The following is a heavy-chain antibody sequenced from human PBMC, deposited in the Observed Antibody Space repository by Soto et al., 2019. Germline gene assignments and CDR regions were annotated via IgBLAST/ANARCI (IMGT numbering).Heavy chain of an antibody. V-gene: IGHV3-15*07. CDR3: TTEKGY. CDR1: GFTFTNAW. CDR2: IRSKTDGGTP. J-gene: IGHJ4*02. Sequence: EVQLVESGGGLVKPGESLRLSCAASGFTFTNAWMNWVRQAPGKGLEWVGRIRSKTDGGTPDYAAPVKGRFTISRDDSKNTLYVQMNSLKTEDTTIYYCTTEKGYWGQGTLVTVSS.